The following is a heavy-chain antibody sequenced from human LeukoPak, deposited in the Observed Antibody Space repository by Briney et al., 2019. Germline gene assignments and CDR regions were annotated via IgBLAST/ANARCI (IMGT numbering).Heavy chain of an antibody. CDR2: IYPGDSDT. CDR1: GYSFTNYW. J-gene: IGHJ4*02. D-gene: IGHD3-10*01. CDR3: ARGLQWFGELPHFDS. Sequence: GESLKISCQSSGYSFTNYWIGWVRQMPGKGLEWMGIIYPGDSDTRHSPSFQGQVTISADKSISTAYLQWSSLKASDTAMYYCARGLQWFGELPHFDSWGQGPLVIVSS. V-gene: IGHV5-51*01.